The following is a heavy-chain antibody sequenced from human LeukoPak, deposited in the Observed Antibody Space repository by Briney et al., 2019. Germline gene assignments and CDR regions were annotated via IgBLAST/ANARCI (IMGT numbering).Heavy chain of an antibody. CDR3: ARDLNPYGSGSYDY. Sequence: GGSLRLSCAASGFTFSSYAMHWVRQAPGKGLEWVAVISYDGSNKYYADSVKGRFTISRDNSKNTLYLQMNSLRAEDTAVYYCARDLNPYGSGSYDYWGQGTLVTVSS. CDR1: GFTFSSYA. D-gene: IGHD3-10*01. J-gene: IGHJ4*02. CDR2: ISYDGSNK. V-gene: IGHV3-30*04.